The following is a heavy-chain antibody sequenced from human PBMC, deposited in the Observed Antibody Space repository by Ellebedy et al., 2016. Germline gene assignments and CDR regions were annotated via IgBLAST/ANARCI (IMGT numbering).Heavy chain of an antibody. CDR1: GFTFSSYS. D-gene: IGHD3-16*01. CDR3: ARDLGHPGYNWFDP. CDR2: ISSSSSYI. J-gene: IGHJ5*02. V-gene: IGHV3-21*01. Sequence: GGSLRLXXAASGFTFSSYSMNWVRQAPGKGLEWVSSISSSSSYIYYADSVKGRFTISRDNTKNSLYLQMNSLRAEDTAVYYCARDLGHPGYNWFDPWGQGTLVTVSS.